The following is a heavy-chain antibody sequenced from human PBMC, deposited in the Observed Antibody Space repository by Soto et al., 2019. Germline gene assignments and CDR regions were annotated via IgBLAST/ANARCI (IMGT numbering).Heavy chain of an antibody. D-gene: IGHD2-15*01. J-gene: IGHJ6*02. CDR3: ARGRGGGKHYYGMDV. Sequence: ASVKVSCKASGGTFSSYAISWVRQAPGQGLERMGGIIPIFGTANYAQKFQGRVTITADESTSTAYMELSSLRSEDTAVYYCARGRGGGKHYYGMDVWGQGTTVTVSS. V-gene: IGHV1-69*13. CDR2: IIPIFGTA. CDR1: GGTFSSYA.